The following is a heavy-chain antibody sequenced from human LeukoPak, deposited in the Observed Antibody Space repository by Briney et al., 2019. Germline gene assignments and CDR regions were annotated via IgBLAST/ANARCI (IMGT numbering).Heavy chain of an antibody. J-gene: IGHJ4*02. V-gene: IGHV3-53*01. CDR2: IYSDGST. D-gene: IGHD3-22*01. CDR3: ASDAYDSSGYYHY. CDR1: GFTVSNNY. Sequence: GGSLRLSCAVSGFTVSNNYMNWVRQAPGKGLEWVSVIYSDGSTYYADSVKGRFTISRDNAKNSLYLQMNSLRAEDTAVYYCASDAYDSSGYYHYWGQGTLVTVSS.